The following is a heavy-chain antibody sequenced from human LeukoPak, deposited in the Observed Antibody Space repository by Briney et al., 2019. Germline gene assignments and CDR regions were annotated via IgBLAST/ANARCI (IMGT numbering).Heavy chain of an antibody. Sequence: GGSLRLSCAASGFTFSSYTMNWVRQAPGKGLEWVSSITTSSTYIYYADSVRGRFTISRDNAKNSLYLRMSSLRVEDTAAYYCARGEGYYASGSYYIDYWAREPWSPSHQ. CDR1: GFTFSSYT. CDR3: ARGEGYYASGSYYIDY. D-gene: IGHD3-10*01. J-gene: IGHJ4*02. V-gene: IGHV3-21*01. CDR2: ITTSSTYI.